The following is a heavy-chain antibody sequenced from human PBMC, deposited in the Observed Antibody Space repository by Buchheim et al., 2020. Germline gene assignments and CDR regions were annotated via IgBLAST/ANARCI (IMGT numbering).Heavy chain of an antibody. D-gene: IGHD2-2*01. Sequence: QVQLQESGPGLVKPSGTLSLTCAVSGGSISSSNWWSWVRQPPGKGLEWIGEIYHSGSTNYNPSLKSRVTISVDKSKNQFPLKLSSVTAADTAVYYCARGRGYCSSTSCYADLYYYYGMDVWGQGTT. CDR1: GGSISSSNW. V-gene: IGHV4-4*02. CDR3: ARGRGYCSSTSCYADLYYYYGMDV. CDR2: IYHSGST. J-gene: IGHJ6*02.